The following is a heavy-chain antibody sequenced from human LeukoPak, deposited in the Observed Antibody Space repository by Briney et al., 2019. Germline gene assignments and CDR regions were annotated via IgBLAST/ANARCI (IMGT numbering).Heavy chain of an antibody. CDR1: GGSISSSSYY. D-gene: IGHD3-10*01. J-gene: IGHJ3*02. Sequence: NPSETLSLTCTVSGGSISSSSYYWGWIRQPPGKGLEWIGSIYYSGSTYYNPSLKSRVTISVDTSKNQFSLKLSSVTAADTAVYYCARLYRSSQAFDIWGQGTMVTVSS. CDR3: ARLYRSSQAFDI. CDR2: IYYSGST. V-gene: IGHV4-39*01.